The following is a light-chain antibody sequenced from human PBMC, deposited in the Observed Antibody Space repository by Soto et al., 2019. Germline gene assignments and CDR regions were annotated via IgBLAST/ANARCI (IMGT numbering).Light chain of an antibody. J-gene: IGLJ1*01. CDR1: SSDVGGYNY. CDR2: DVS. V-gene: IGLV2-11*01. Sequence: QSALTQPRSVSGSPGQSVTISCTGISSDVGGYNYVSWYQQHPGKAPKLMIYDVSERPSGVPDRFSGSKSGNTASLTISGLQAEDEADYYCCSYAGSPYVFGTGTKVTVL. CDR3: CSYAGSPYV.